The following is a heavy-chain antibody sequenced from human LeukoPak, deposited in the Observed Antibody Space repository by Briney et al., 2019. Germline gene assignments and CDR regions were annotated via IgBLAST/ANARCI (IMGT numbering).Heavy chain of an antibody. CDR1: GYSFTSYW. J-gene: IGHJ4*02. CDR3: ARGSLTSGTMGDY. D-gene: IGHD3-10*01. CDR2: IYPGDSDT. Sequence: GESLKISCKGSGYSFTSYWIGWVRQMPGKGLEWMGIIYPGDSDTRYSPSFQGQVTISADKSITTAYLQWSCLKASDTAMYYCARGSLTSGTMGDYWGQGTLVSVSS. V-gene: IGHV5-51*01.